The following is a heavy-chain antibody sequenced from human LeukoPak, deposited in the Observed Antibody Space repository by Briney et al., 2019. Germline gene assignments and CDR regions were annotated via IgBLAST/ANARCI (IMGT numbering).Heavy chain of an antibody. Sequence: GGSLRLSCAASGFTFGSYWMSWVRQAPGKGLEWVSVIWHDGSNQKHADSVKGRFTIYRDNSKNTLYLHMNSLRAKDTALYYCARGTSDGNFDYWGQGTLVTVSS. CDR2: IWHDGSNQ. CDR1: GFTFGSYW. D-gene: IGHD5-24*01. CDR3: ARGTSDGNFDY. V-gene: IGHV3-33*08. J-gene: IGHJ4*02.